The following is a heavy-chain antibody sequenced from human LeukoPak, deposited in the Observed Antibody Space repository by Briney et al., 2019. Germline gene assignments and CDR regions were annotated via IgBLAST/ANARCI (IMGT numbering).Heavy chain of an antibody. Sequence: PSETLSLTCTVSGGSISSSIYYWGWIRQPPGKGLEWIGSIYYSGSTYYNPSLKSRVTISVDTSKNQFSLKLSSVTAADTAVYYCAREWRSQWELKTRALFDPWGQGTLVTVSS. CDR1: GGSISSSIYY. J-gene: IGHJ5*02. CDR3: AREWRSQWELKTRALFDP. V-gene: IGHV4-39*07. D-gene: IGHD1-26*01. CDR2: IYYSGST.